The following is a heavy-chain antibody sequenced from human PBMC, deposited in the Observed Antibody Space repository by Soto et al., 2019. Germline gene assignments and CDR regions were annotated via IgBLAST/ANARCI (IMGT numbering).Heavy chain of an antibody. CDR1: GFTFSTYA. D-gene: IGHD1-20*01. CDR3: ARGPITQTSFIDH. CDR2: ISGGGDNT. Sequence: GGSLRLSCAASGFTFSTYAMTWVRQAPGKGLEWVSAISGGGDNTHYADSVKGRFTISRDNSKDTLYLQMHSLRSDDTAVYFCARGPITQTSFIDHWGQGTLVTVSS. J-gene: IGHJ4*02. V-gene: IGHV3-23*01.